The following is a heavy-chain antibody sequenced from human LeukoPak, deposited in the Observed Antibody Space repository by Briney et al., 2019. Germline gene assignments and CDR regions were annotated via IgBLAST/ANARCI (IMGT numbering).Heavy chain of an antibody. V-gene: IGHV3-23*01. CDR1: GFLFENYP. Sequence: GGSLRLSCAASGFLFENYPMTWVRQAPGKGLEWVSTISGTGGSTFYGDSVRGRFSVSRDNSRNTLHLQMSRLRAGDTAVYYCAKVKTVLMTALEHWGQGVLVIVSS. CDR3: AKVKTVLMTALEH. CDR2: ISGTGGST. D-gene: IGHD2-21*02. J-gene: IGHJ4*02.